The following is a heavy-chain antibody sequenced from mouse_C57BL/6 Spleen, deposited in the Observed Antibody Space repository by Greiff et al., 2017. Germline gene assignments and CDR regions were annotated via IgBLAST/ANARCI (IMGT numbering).Heavy chain of an antibody. CDR1: GFTFSSYA. CDR2: ISDGGSYT. D-gene: IGHD2-5*01. CDR3: ARDQATIVTRSPPWFAY. V-gene: IGHV5-4*01. Sequence: EVQLVESGGGLVKPGGSLKLSCAASGFTFSSYAMSWVRQTPEKRLEWVATISDGGSYTYYPDNVKGRFTISRDNAKNNLYLQMSHLKSEDTAMYYCARDQATIVTRSPPWFAYWGQGTLVSVSA. J-gene: IGHJ3*01.